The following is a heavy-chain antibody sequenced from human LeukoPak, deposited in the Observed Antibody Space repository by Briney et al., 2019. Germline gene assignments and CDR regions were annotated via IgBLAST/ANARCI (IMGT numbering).Heavy chain of an antibody. CDR1: GYTFTGYY. J-gene: IGHJ3*02. CDR3: ATVLGYCSSTSCRGAFDI. V-gene: IGHV1-2*04. D-gene: IGHD2-2*01. CDR2: INPNSGGT. Sequence: GASVKVSCKASGYTFTGYYMHWVRQAPGQGLEWMGWINPNSGGTNYAQKFQGWATMTRDTSISTAYMELSSLRSEDTAVYYCATVLGYCSSTSCRGAFDIWGQGTMVTVSS.